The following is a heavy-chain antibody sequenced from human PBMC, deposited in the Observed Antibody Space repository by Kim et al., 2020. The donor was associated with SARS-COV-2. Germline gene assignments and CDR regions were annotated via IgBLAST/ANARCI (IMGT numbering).Heavy chain of an antibody. CDR3: ARGNCSGGSCYYADAFDI. CDR1: GYTFTSYY. D-gene: IGHD2-15*01. CDR2: INPSGGST. V-gene: IGHV1-46*01. Sequence: ASVKVSCKASGYTFTSYYMHWVRQAPGQGLEWMGIINPSGGSTSYAQKFQGRVTMTRDTSTSTVYMELSSLRSEDTAVYYCARGNCSGGSCYYADAFDIWGQGTMVTVSS. J-gene: IGHJ3*02.